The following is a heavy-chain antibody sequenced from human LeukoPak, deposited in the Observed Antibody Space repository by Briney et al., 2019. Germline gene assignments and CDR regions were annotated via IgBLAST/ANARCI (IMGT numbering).Heavy chain of an antibody. CDR3: AKDREGMGYAFDS. D-gene: IGHD3-10*01. CDR1: GLTFSNYA. CDR2: LTRSGAAA. Sequence: GGSLRLSCAAPGLTFSNYAMSWVRQAPGKGLESVSTLTRSGAAAYYAASVQGRFTISRDNSKNTLSLQMNSLRVEDTAVYYCAKDREGMGYAFDSWGQGTMVTVSS. J-gene: IGHJ3*02. V-gene: IGHV3-23*01.